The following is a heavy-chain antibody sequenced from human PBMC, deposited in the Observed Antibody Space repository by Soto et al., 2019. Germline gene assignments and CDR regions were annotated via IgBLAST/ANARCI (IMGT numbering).Heavy chain of an antibody. J-gene: IGHJ6*02. Sequence: GGSLRLSCAASGFTFSSYAMHWVRQAPGKGLEWVAVISYDGSNKYYADSVKGRFTISRDNSKNTLYLQMNSLRAEDTAVYYCARDGPYGNVRVLYYYYGMDGWGQGTTVTFSS. D-gene: IGHD1-1*01. CDR2: ISYDGSNK. CDR1: GFTFSSYA. V-gene: IGHV3-30-3*01. CDR3: ARDGPYGNVRVLYYYYGMDG.